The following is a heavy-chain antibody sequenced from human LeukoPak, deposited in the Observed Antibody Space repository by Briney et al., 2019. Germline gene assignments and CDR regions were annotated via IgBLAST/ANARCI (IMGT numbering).Heavy chain of an antibody. CDR1: GFTFSDYY. Sequence: GGSLRLSCAVSGFTFSDYYMSWIRQAPGKGLEWLSYISSAGDIIYYADSVEGRFTISRDNAKNSLYLQINSLRAEDTALYYCARNAPFRNDGWPLFDYWGQGTLVTVSS. D-gene: IGHD1-1*01. CDR3: ARNAPFRNDGWPLFDY. J-gene: IGHJ4*02. CDR2: ISSAGDII. V-gene: IGHV3-11*01.